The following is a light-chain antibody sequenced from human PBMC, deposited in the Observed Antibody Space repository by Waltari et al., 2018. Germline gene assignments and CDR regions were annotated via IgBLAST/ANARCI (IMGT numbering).Light chain of an antibody. J-gene: IGKJ4*01. CDR1: RTIDNY. V-gene: IGKV1-39*01. CDR3: QQSYSLPLT. Sequence: DIQMTQSPSSLSASVGDRVTFTCRASRTIDNYLSWYQQKPWKAPKLLIFSSFILQTGVPSRFSGSGTVTNFTLTISNLEPDDFATYYCQQSYSLPLTFGGGTKV. CDR2: SSF.